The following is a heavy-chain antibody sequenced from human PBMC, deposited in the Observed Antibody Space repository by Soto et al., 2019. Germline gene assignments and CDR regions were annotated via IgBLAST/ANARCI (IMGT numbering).Heavy chain of an antibody. CDR1: GFTFSSYA. CDR2: ISYDGSNK. D-gene: IGHD3-3*01. CDR3: ARVFSGAGASCVLRFLEWQLGVCAFDI. V-gene: IGHV3-30-3*01. Sequence: GGSLRLSCAASGFTFSSYAMHWVRQAPGKGLEWVAVISYDGSNKYYADSVKGRFTISRDNSKNTLYLQMNSLRAEDTAVYYCARVFSGAGASCVLRFLEWQLGVCAFDIWGQGTMVTVSS. J-gene: IGHJ3*02.